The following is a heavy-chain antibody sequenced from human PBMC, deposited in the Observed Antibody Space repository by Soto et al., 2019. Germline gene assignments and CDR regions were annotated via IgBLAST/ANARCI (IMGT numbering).Heavy chain of an antibody. V-gene: IGHV5-51*01. J-gene: IGHJ6*02. CDR1: GYSFTSYW. Sequence: GESLKISCKGSGYSFTSYWIGWVRQMPGKGLEWMGIIYPGDSDTRYSPSFQGQVTISADKSISTAYLQWSSLKASDTAMYYCARVGQLGYYYYYGMDVWGQGTTVTVSS. D-gene: IGHD6-13*01. CDR2: IYPGDSDT. CDR3: ARVGQLGYYYYYGMDV.